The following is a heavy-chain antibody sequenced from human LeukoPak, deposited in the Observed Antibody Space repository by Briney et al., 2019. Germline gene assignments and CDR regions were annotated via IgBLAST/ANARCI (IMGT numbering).Heavy chain of an antibody. V-gene: IGHV4-39*07. Sequence: SETLSLTCTVSGGSTSSWTYFWSWIRQSPGKGLEWIGEINHSGSTNYNPSLKSRVTISVDTSKNQFSLKLSSVTAADTAVYYCARVNYYDTSGTVDYWGQGTLVTVSP. J-gene: IGHJ4*02. D-gene: IGHD3-22*01. CDR3: ARVNYYDTSGTVDY. CDR2: INHSGST. CDR1: GGSTSSWTYF.